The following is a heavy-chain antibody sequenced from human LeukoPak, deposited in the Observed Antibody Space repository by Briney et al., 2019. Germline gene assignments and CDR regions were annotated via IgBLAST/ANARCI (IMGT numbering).Heavy chain of an antibody. J-gene: IGHJ4*02. D-gene: IGHD3-10*01. V-gene: IGHV3-48*04. CDR2: ISSSSSTI. CDR1: GFTFSSYS. Sequence: GGSLRLSCAASGFTFSSYSMNWVRQAPGKGLEWVSYISSSSSTIYYADSVKGRFTIPRDNAMNSLYLQMNSLRAEDTAVYYCARDMVRGDLDYWGQGTLVTVSS. CDR3: ARDMVRGDLDY.